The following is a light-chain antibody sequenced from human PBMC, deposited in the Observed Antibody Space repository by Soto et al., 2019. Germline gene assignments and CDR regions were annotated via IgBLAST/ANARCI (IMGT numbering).Light chain of an antibody. Sequence: EIVMTQSPATLSVSPGERATLSCRASQSVSSNLAWHQQKPGQAPRLLIYGASTRATDIPIRFSGSGSGTEFTLTISSLQSEDFAVYYCQQYNNWPPYTFGQGTKLEIK. CDR1: QSVSSN. V-gene: IGKV3-15*01. J-gene: IGKJ2*01. CDR3: QQYNNWPPYT. CDR2: GAS.